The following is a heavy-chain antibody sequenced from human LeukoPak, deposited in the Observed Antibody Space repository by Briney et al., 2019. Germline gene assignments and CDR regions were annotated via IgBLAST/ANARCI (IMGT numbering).Heavy chain of an antibody. CDR3: ARDQPTAFDI. V-gene: IGHV3-7*01. Sequence: GGSLRLSCTVSGFTVSSNSMSWVRQAPGKGLEWVANIKQDGSEKYYVDSVKGRFTISRDNAKNSLYLQMNSLRGEDTAMYYCARDQPTAFDIWGQGTMVTVSS. CDR2: IKQDGSEK. J-gene: IGHJ3*02. CDR1: GFTVSSNS.